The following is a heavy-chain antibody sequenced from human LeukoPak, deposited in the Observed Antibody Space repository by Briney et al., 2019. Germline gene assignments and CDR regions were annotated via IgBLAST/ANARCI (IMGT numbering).Heavy chain of an antibody. CDR1: GFTFSRFW. D-gene: IGHD2-2*01. Sequence: GGSLRLSCAASGFTFSRFWMSWVRQAPGKGLEWVANIKQDGSEKYYVDSVKGRFTISRDNAKNSLHLQMNSLRAKDTAMYYCASASPAGDYWGQGTLVTVSS. J-gene: IGHJ4*02. V-gene: IGHV3-7*01. CDR3: ASASPAGDY. CDR2: IKQDGSEK.